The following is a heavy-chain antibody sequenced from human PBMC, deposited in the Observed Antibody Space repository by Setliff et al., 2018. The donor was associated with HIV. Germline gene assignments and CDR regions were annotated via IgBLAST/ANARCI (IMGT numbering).Heavy chain of an antibody. J-gene: IGHJ6*03. D-gene: IGHD3-10*01. V-gene: IGHV1-69*10. CDR3: ARGRYGSGTYWGLYYYYYMDV. Sequence: TWVRQAPGQGLEWMGGIIPLVTIANYAQEFQGRVRFTADKSTSTAYMELNSLRSDDTAVYYCARGRYGSGTYWGLYYYYYMDVWGKGTTVTVSS. CDR2: IIPLVTIA.